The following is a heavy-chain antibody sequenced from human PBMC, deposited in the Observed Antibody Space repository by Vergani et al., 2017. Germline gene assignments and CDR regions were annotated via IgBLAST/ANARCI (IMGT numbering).Heavy chain of an antibody. J-gene: IGHJ3*02. V-gene: IGHV1-8*01. Sequence: QVQLVQSGAAVKKPGASVKVSCKASGYTFTSYDINWVRQATGQGLEWMGWMNPNSGNTGYAQKFQGRVTMTRNTSISTAYMELSSLRSEDTAVYYCARSIAVAGGSRYAFDIWGQGTMVTVSS. CDR2: MNPNSGNT. CDR3: ARSIAVAGGSRYAFDI. D-gene: IGHD6-19*01. CDR1: GYTFTSYD.